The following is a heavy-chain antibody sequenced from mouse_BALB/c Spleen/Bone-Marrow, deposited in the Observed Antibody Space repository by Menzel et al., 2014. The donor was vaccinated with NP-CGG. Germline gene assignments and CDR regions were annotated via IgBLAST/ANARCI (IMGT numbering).Heavy chain of an antibody. CDR1: GFDFSRYW. CDR3: ARPPIRGVAY. Sequence: DVKLVESGGGLVQPGGSLKLSCAASGFDFSRYWMSRVRQAPGKGLEWIGEINPDSSTIDYTPSLKDKFIMSRDNAKNTLYLRMSKVRSEDTALYYCARPPIRGVAYWGQGTLVTVSA. CDR2: INPDSSTI. D-gene: IGHD1-1*01. J-gene: IGHJ3*01. V-gene: IGHV4-1*02.